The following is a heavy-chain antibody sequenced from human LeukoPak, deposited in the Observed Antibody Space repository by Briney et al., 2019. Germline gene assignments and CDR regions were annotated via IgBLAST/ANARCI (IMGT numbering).Heavy chain of an antibody. J-gene: IGHJ4*02. CDR1: GSGFTTYW. Sequence: GKPLRISFEASGSGFTTYWIGWVRQMPGKALEWMGIIYPGDSDTRYSPSFQGQVTISVDTSISTAYLQWSSLKASDTAMYYCARREPGERHHDYWGQGTLVTVSS. V-gene: IGHV5-51*01. D-gene: IGHD1-26*01. CDR3: ARREPGERHHDY. CDR2: IYPGDSDT.